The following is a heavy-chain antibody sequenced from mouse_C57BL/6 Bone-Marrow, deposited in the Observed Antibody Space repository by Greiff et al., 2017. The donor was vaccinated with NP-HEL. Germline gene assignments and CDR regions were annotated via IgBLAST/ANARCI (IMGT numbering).Heavy chain of an antibody. D-gene: IGHD1-1*01. CDR2: IYPGNSDT. V-gene: IGHV1-5*01. CDR3: TRGYYYGSSWFAY. CDR1: GYTFTSYW. J-gene: IGHJ3*01. Sequence: EVKLVESGTVLARPGASVKMSCKTSGYTFTSYWMHWVKQRPGQGLEWIGAIYPGNSDTSYNQKFKGKAKLTAVTSASTAYMELSSLTNEDSAVYYCTRGYYYGSSWFAYWGQGTLVTVSA.